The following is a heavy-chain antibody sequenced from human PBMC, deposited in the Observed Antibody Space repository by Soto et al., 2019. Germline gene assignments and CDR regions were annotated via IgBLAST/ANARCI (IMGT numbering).Heavy chain of an antibody. J-gene: IGHJ3*02. CDR3: AREGDAFDI. CDR1: GVTVGSNY. CDR2: IYSGSSS. V-gene: IGHV3-53*01. Sequence: GGSLRLSCAASGVTVGSNYMNWVRQPPGKGLEWVSIIYSGSSSYYADSVKGRFTISRDNSKNTLYLQMNSLRAEDTAVYYCAREGDAFDIWGQGTMVIV.